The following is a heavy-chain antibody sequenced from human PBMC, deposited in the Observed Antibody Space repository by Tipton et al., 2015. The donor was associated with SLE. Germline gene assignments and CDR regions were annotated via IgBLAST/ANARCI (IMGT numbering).Heavy chain of an antibody. D-gene: IGHD6-13*01. CDR2: IKQDGSEK. V-gene: IGHV3-7*03. CDR3: AREAAAGRYYYYYYMDV. CDR1: GFTFSSYW. J-gene: IGHJ6*03. Sequence: SLRLSCAASGFTFSSYWMSWVRQAPGKGLEWVANIKQDGSEKYYVDSVKGRFTISRDNAKNSLYLQMNSLRAEDTAVYYCAREAAAGRYYYYYYMDVWGKGTTVTVSS.